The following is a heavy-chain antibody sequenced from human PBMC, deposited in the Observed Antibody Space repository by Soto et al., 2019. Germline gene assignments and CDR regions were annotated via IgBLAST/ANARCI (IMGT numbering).Heavy chain of an antibody. D-gene: IGHD6-19*01. V-gene: IGHV3-15*01. J-gene: IGHJ3*02. CDR1: GFTFSNAW. CDR2: IKSKTDGGTT. CDR3: TTDGVYSSGWYDAFDI. Sequence: GGSLRLSCAASGFTFSNAWMSWVRQAPGKGLEWVGRIKSKTDGGTTDYAAPVKGRFTISRDDSKNTLYLQMNSLKTEDTAVYYCTTDGVYSSGWYDAFDIWGQGTMVTVSS.